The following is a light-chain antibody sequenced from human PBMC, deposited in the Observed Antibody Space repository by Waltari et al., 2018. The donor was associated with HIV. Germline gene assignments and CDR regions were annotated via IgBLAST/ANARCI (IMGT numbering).Light chain of an antibody. CDR3: QQSYFSPT. CDR1: QNVKNY. Sequence: IQMAQSPSSLSAHVGDTVTLSCRASQNVKNYLNWYQQKPGQAPKILIYTATILHTGVPSRFSGSGSGTDFTLTITNLQPEDFAVYFCQQSYFSPTFGPGTTVDTK. J-gene: IGKJ3*01. CDR2: TAT. V-gene: IGKV1-39*01.